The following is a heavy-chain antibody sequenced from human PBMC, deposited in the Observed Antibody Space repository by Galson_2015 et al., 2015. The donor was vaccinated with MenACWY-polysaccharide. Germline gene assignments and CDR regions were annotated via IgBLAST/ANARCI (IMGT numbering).Heavy chain of an antibody. V-gene: IGHV3-23*01. CDR1: GFTFSSYA. CDR3: ARLSGYTYRSPYYSDN. CDR2: MSGSGGST. Sequence: SLRLSCAAAGFTFSSYAMSWVRQAPGKGLEWVSSMSGSGGSTYYGDSVKGRFTISRDNSKNTLYLQMNSLRAEDTAIYYCARLSGYTYRSPYYSDNWCQGTLVTVSS. D-gene: IGHD5-12*01. J-gene: IGHJ4*02.